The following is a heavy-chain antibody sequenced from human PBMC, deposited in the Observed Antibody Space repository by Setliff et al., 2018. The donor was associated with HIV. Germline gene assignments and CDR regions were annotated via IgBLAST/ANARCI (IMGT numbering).Heavy chain of an antibody. J-gene: IGHJ4*02. V-gene: IGHV3-7*01. CDR1: GFTFSSAW. Sequence: GGSLRLSCAASGFTFSSAWMGWVRQAPAKGLEWVANIKQDGSDMHYIESVKGRFTIFRDNAKNSVFLQMNSLRAEDTGVYYCARPIAAAGLFDSWGQGTLVTVSS. D-gene: IGHD6-13*01. CDR2: IKQDGSDM. CDR3: ARPIAAAGLFDS.